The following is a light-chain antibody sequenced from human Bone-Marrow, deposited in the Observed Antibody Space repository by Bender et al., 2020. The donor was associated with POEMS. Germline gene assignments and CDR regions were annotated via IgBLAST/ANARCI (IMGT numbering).Light chain of an antibody. CDR2: YDD. V-gene: IGLV1-36*01. CDR1: SSNIGAGYD. CDR3: SAWDDSLSGWV. J-gene: IGLJ3*02. Sequence: QSVLTQPPSVSGAPGQRVTISCTGSSSNIGAGYDVHWYQQLPGEAPKLLIYYDDLLTPGVSDRFSASKSGTSASLAISELQSEDEALYYCSAWDDSLSGWVFGGGTKLTVL.